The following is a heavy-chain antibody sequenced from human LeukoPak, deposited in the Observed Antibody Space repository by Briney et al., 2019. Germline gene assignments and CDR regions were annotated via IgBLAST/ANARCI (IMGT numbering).Heavy chain of an antibody. CDR1: GFTFSDYY. CDR3: ARMIAVAGRYYFDY. J-gene: IGHJ4*02. D-gene: IGHD6-19*01. V-gene: IGHV3-11*01. Sequence: PGGSLRLSCAASGFTFSDYYMSWIRQAPGKGLEWVSSISRSGSTKYYADSVKGRFTISRDNAKNSLYLQMNSLRAEDTALYYCARMIAVAGRYYFDYWGQGTLVTVSS. CDR2: ISRSGSTK.